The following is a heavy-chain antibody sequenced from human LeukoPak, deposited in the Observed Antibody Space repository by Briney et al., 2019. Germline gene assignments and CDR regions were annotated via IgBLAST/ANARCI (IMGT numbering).Heavy chain of an antibody. CDR2: IRYDGTNK. V-gene: IGHV3-30*02. J-gene: IGHJ4*02. CDR3: ARHSGTYPD. CDR1: GFTFSSYA. D-gene: IGHD1-26*01. Sequence: GGSLRLSFAASGFTFSSYAMHWVRQAPGKGLEWVTFIRYDGTNKYYADSVKGRFTISRDNSKNTLYLQMNSLRAEDTAVYYCARHSGTYPDWGQGTLVTVSS.